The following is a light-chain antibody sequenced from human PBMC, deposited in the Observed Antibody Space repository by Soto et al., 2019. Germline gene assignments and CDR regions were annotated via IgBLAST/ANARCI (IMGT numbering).Light chain of an antibody. V-gene: IGKV3-15*01. J-gene: IGKJ1*01. CDR2: GAS. CDR3: QQYNNWPLA. Sequence: EIVMTQSPATLSVTPGDGATLSCRASQSVSINLAWYQQKPGQAPRLLIYGASTRATGIPARFSGDGAGTEFTLTISILQSEDFAVYYCQQYNNWPLAFGQGTKVEIK. CDR1: QSVSIN.